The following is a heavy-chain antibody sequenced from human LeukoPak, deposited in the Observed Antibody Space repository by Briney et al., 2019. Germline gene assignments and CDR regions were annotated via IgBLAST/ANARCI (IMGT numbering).Heavy chain of an antibody. CDR1: GGTFSSYA. J-gene: IGHJ4*02. Sequence: SVKVSCKASGGTFSSYAISWVRQAPGQGLEWMGRIIPILGIANYAQKFQGRVTMTRDTSTSTLYMELSSLTSEDTAVYYCARASGSSAVPFDYWGQGTLVTVSS. D-gene: IGHD3-10*01. CDR2: IIPILGIA. V-gene: IGHV1-69*04. CDR3: ARASGSSAVPFDY.